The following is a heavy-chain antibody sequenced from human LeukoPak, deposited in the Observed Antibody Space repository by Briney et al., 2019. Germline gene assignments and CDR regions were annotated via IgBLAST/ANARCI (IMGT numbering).Heavy chain of an antibody. J-gene: IGHJ4*02. V-gene: IGHV3-30*03. Sequence: GGSLRLSCAASGFTFSSYGMHWVRQAPGKGLEWVAVISYDGSNKYYADSVKGRFTISRDNSKNTLYLQMNSLRAEDTAVYYCARDPDYSSSWYGVFDYWGQGTLVTVSS. D-gene: IGHD6-13*01. CDR2: ISYDGSNK. CDR1: GFTFSSYG. CDR3: ARDPDYSSSWYGVFDY.